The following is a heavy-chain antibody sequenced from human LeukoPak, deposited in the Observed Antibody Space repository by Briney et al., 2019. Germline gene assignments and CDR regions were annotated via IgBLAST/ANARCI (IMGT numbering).Heavy chain of an antibody. CDR1: GFTFSSYG. J-gene: IGHJ5*02. CDR3: TTIKDWFDP. D-gene: IGHD1-14*01. CDR2: IRYDGSNK. V-gene: IGHV3-30*02. Sequence: GGSLRLSCAGSGFTFSSYGMHWVRQAPGKGMEWVAFIRYDGSNKYYADSVKGRFTISRDNSKNTLYLQMNSLRAEDTAVYYCTTIKDWFDPWGQGTLVTVSS.